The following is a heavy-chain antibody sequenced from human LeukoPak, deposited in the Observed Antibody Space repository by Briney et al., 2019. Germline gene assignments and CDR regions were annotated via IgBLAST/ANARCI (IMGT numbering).Heavy chain of an antibody. D-gene: IGHD7-27*01. J-gene: IGHJ4*02. V-gene: IGHV3-30*02. CDR3: AKDLLGTRAFDY. CDR2: IRYDGSNK. Sequence: GGPLRLSCAASGFTFSSYGMHWVRQAPGKGLEWVAFIRYDGSNKYYADSVKGRFTISRDNSKNTLYLQMNSLRAEDTAVYYCAKDLLGTRAFDYWGQGTLVTVSS. CDR1: GFTFSSYG.